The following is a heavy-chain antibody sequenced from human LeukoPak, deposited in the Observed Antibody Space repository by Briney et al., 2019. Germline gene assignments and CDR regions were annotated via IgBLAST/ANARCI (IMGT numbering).Heavy chain of an antibody. CDR3: ARSNYYDFWSGYSRVPDAFDI. CDR2: ISAYNGNT. Sequence: ASVKVSCKASGDTFSSYDINWVRQATGQGLEWMGWISAYNGNTNYAQKLQGRVTMTTDTSTSTAYMELRSLRSDDTAVYYCARSNYYDFWSGYSRVPDAFDIWGQGTMVTVSS. V-gene: IGHV1-18*01. CDR1: GDTFSSYD. J-gene: IGHJ3*02. D-gene: IGHD3-3*01.